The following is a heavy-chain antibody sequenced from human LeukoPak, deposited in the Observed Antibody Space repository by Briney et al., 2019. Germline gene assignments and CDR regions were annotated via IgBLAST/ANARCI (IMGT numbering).Heavy chain of an antibody. V-gene: IGHV1-69*05. J-gene: IGHJ4*02. Sequence: SVKVSCKASGGTFSSYAISWVRQAPGQGLEWMGGIIPIFGTANYAQKFQGRVTITTDESTSTAYMELSSLRSEDTAVYYCASMVVAATTRAGYFDYWGQGTLVTVSS. CDR2: IIPIFGTA. D-gene: IGHD2-15*01. CDR3: ASMVVAATTRAGYFDY. CDR1: GGTFSSYA.